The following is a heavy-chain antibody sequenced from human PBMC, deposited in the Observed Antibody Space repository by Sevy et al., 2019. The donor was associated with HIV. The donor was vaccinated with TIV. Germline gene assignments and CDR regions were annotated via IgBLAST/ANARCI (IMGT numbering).Heavy chain of an antibody. Sequence: GGSLRLSCAASGFTFSSYAMHWVRQAPGKGLEYVSAISSNGGSTYYAYSVKGRFTISRDNSKNTLYLQMGSLRAEDMAVYYCAREELGTPTGAFDIWGQGTMVTVSS. CDR3: AREELGTPTGAFDI. D-gene: IGHD7-27*01. CDR2: ISSNGGST. V-gene: IGHV3-64*01. CDR1: GFTFSSYA. J-gene: IGHJ3*02.